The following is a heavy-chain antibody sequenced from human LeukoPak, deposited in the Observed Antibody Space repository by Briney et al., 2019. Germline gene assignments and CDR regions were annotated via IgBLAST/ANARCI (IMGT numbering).Heavy chain of an antibody. CDR2: ISRPGSHI. Sequence: KPGGALLLSCAAAGFTFSTDSMNWVRRAPAKGREWGSSISRPGSHIFYADSVKGRFTISRDNAGNSLYLQMDSLRAEDTAVYFCARDLDSVLFGYFDYWGQGTLVSVSS. V-gene: IGHV3-21*01. CDR1: GFTFSTDS. CDR3: ARDLDSVLFGYFDY. D-gene: IGHD2-15*01. J-gene: IGHJ4*02.